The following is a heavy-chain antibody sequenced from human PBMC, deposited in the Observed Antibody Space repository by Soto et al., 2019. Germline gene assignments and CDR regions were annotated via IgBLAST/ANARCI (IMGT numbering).Heavy chain of an antibody. Sequence: VGSLRLSGAASGFTFSSYAMSWVRQAPGKGLEWVSAISGSGGSTYYADSVKGRFTISRDNSKNTLYLQMNSLRAEDTAVYYCAKEVHYDFWSGYQFDYWGQGTLVTVSS. V-gene: IGHV3-23*01. CDR3: AKEVHYDFWSGYQFDY. CDR2: ISGSGGST. J-gene: IGHJ4*02. CDR1: GFTFSSYA. D-gene: IGHD3-3*01.